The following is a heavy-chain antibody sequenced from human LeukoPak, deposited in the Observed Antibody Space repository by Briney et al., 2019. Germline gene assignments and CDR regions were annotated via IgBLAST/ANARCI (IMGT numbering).Heavy chain of an antibody. D-gene: IGHD6-19*01. J-gene: IGHJ3*02. Sequence: SETLSLTCTVSGGSVSSSGYYWGWIRQPPGKGLAWIGSIYYSGGTYYNPSLKSRVTISVDTSKNQFSLKLSSVTAADTAVYYCAREKQSGLYLAFDIWGQGTMVTVSS. CDR2: IYYSGGT. CDR3: AREKQSGLYLAFDI. CDR1: GGSVSSSGYY. V-gene: IGHV4-39*07.